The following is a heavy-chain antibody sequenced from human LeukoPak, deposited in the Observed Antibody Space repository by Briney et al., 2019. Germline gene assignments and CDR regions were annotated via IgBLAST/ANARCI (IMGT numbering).Heavy chain of an antibody. CDR1: GYTFTSYG. CDR2: NSAYNGNT. CDR3: ASWVAAAGYYYGMDV. J-gene: IGHJ6*02. Sequence: GASVKVSCKASGYTFTSYGISWVRQAPGQGLEWMGWNSAYNGNTNYAQKLQGRVTMTTDTSTTTAYMELRSLRSDDTAVYYCASWVAAAGYYYGMDVWGQGTTVTVSS. D-gene: IGHD6-19*01. V-gene: IGHV1-18*01.